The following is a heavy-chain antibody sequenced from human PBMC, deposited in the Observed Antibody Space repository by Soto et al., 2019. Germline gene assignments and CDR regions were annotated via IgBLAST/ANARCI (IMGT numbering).Heavy chain of an antibody. D-gene: IGHD4-17*01. CDR1: GYTFTSYD. Sequence: ASVKVSCKASGYTFTSYDINWVRQATGQGLEWMGWMNPNSGNTGYAQKFQGRVTMTRNTSISTAYMELSSLRSEDTAVYYCASTYGRHYYYYYYVDVWGKGTTVTVSS. CDR2: MNPNSGNT. J-gene: IGHJ6*03. V-gene: IGHV1-8*01. CDR3: ASTYGRHYYYYYYVDV.